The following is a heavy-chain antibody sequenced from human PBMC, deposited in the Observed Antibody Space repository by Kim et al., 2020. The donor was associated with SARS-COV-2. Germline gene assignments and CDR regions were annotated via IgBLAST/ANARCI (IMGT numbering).Heavy chain of an antibody. J-gene: IGHJ4*02. CDR3: ARSYSGYDFDY. D-gene: IGHD5-12*01. Sequence: NHYNPSLKSRVTISVDTSKDQFSLRLTSVTAADTAVYYCARSYSGYDFDYWGQGTLVTVSS. V-gene: IGHV4-31*02. CDR2: N.